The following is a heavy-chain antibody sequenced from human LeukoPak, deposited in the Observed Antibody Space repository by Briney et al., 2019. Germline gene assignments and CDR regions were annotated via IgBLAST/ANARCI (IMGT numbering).Heavy chain of an antibody. CDR1: GFTFSR. CDR3: AIMHGYYDGSGYWVQ. CDR2: ITPNADRT. Sequence: GGSLRLSCAASGFTFSRVRQAPGKGLEWISFITPNADRTSYADSVEGRFTISRDNPRNTLYMQMNSLRDEDTAVYYCAIMHGYYDGSGYWVQWGQGTLVTVSS. V-gene: IGHV3-23*01. D-gene: IGHD3-22*01. J-gene: IGHJ1*01.